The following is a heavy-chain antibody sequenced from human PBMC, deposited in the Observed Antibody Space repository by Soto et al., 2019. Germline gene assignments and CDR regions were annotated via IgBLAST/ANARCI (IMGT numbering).Heavy chain of an antibody. V-gene: IGHV4-30-2*01. Sequence: QLQLQESGSGLVKPSETLSLTCAVSGGSISGGGYSWTWIRQPPGKGLEWIGYIYHSGSAYYNPSLKRRVTIPKGRSQNQFSLRLTSVTASDTAVYYCVRGEYYYGMDVWGQGTTVTVSS. CDR3: VRGEYYYGMDV. J-gene: IGHJ6*02. CDR2: IYHSGSA. CDR1: GGSISGGGYS.